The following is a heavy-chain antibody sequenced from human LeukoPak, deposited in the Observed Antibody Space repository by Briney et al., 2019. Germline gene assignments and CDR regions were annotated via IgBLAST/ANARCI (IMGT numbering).Heavy chain of an antibody. J-gene: IGHJ3*02. CDR2: INWDSGAK. CDR3: VKEIKVREYSTSGALEI. CDR1: GIIFDHYA. D-gene: IGHD4-11*01. V-gene: IGHV3-9*01. Sequence: SLRLSCVVSGIIFDHYALHWVRQPPGKGLEWVAGINWDSGAKGQADSVRGRFTISRDNAKNSLYLEMNSLRAEDTAFYYCVKEIKVREYSTSGALEIWGQGTMVTVSS.